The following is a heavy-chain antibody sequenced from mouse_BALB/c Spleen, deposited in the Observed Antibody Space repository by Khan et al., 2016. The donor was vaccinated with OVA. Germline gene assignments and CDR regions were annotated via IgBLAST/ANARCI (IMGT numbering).Heavy chain of an antibody. CDR3: ARGNYYGSTSWFGY. V-gene: IGHV1-84*02. J-gene: IGHJ3*01. CDR2: IYPGSGNT. D-gene: IGHD1-1*01. CDR1: GYTFTDYY. Sequence: VQLQESGPELVKPGASVKISCKASGYTFTDYYIKWVKQKTGQGLECIGWIYPGSGNTKYTEKFKDTATLTVDTSSRTAYMQLSSLTSEDTADYFWARGNYYGSTSWFGYWGQGTLVTVSA.